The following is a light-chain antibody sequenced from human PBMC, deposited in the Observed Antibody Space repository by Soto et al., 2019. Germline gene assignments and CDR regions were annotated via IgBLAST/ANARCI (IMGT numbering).Light chain of an antibody. CDR3: QHYNSYSAS. J-gene: IGKJ1*01. CDR2: KAS. V-gene: IGKV1-5*03. CDR1: QTISSW. Sequence: DIQMTQSPSTLSGSVGDRVTITCRASQTISSWLAWYQQKPGKAPKLLIYKASTLKSGIPSTFSGSGSGTEFTLTISSLQPDDVANYYCQHYNSYSASFGQGTKV.